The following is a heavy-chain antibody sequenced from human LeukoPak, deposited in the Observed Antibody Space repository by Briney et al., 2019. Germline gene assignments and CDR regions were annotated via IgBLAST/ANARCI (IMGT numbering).Heavy chain of an antibody. CDR3: ARVGRQDWYYYGMDV. J-gene: IGHJ6*02. CDR1: GYTFIGYY. Sequence: ASVKVSCKASGYTFIGYYMHWVRQAPGQGLEWMGRIDPNSGGSNFAQKFQGRVTMTRDTSINTAYMELSRLRSDDTAVYYCARVGRQDWYYYGMDVWGQGTTVTVSS. CDR2: IDPNSGGS. V-gene: IGHV1-2*06. D-gene: IGHD3/OR15-3a*01.